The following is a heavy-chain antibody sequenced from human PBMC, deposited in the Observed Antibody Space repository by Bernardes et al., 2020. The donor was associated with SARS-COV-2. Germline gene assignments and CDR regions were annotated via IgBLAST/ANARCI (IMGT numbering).Heavy chain of an antibody. Sequence: NLSCQASGYTFTGYYLHWVRQAPGQGLEWMGWINPNSGGTNYAQKFQGRVTMTRDTSISTAYMELSRLRSDDTAVYYCARDGYGDYVNAFDIWGQGTMVTGSS. CDR3: ARDGYGDYVNAFDI. D-gene: IGHD4-17*01. J-gene: IGHJ3*02. CDR2: INPNSGGT. CDR1: GYTFTGYY. V-gene: IGHV1-2*02.